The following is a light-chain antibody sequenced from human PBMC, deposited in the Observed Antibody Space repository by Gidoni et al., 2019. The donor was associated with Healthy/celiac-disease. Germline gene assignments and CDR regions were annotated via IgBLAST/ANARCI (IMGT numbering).Light chain of an antibody. CDR1: QSVSSSY. CDR2: GAS. V-gene: IGKV3-20*01. J-gene: IGKJ2*01. CDR3: QQYGSSPPRYT. Sequence: ELVVTQSPGTLSLSPGERATLSCRASQSVSSSYLAWYQQKPGQAPRLLIYGASSRATGIPDRFSGSGSGTDFSITISRLEPEDFAVYYCQQYGSSPPRYTFGQGTKLEIK.